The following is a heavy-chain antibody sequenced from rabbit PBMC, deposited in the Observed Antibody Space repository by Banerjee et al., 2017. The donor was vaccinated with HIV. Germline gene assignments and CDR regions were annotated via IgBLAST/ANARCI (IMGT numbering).Heavy chain of an antibody. V-gene: IGHV1S47*01. D-gene: IGHD7-1*01. J-gene: IGHJ4*01. CDR1: GIDFSSYG. CDR3: ARDPRYAGYAGYDL. CDR2: IDPDYAIT. Sequence: QEQLVESGGGLVQPGGSLKLSCKASGIDFSSYGISWVRQAPGKGLEWIAYIDPDYAITDYASWVNGRFTISLDNAQNTVFLQMTSLTAADTATYFCARDPRYAGYAGYDLWGPGTLVTVS.